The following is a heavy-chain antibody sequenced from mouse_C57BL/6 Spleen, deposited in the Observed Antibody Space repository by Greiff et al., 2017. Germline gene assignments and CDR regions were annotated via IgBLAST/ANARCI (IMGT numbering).Heavy chain of an antibody. CDR2: IDPEDGET. Sequence: EVQLQQSGAELVKPGASVQLSCPASGFNIKDYYMHWVMQRTEQGLEWIGRIDPEDGETKYAPKFQGKATITPDTSSNTAYLQLTSLTSEDTSVYYCSSTTRGHYCYFPARGTATTTPVST. CDR1: GFNIKDYY. V-gene: IGHV14-2*01. J-gene: IGHJ1*03. D-gene: IGHD2-1*01. CDR3: SSTTRGHYCYFPA.